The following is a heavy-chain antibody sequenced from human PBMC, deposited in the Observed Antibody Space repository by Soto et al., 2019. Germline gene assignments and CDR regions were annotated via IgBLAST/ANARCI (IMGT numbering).Heavy chain of an antibody. CDR1: GYTFTSYD. Sequence: ASVKVSCKASGYTFTSYDISWVRQAPGQGLEWMGWISTYIGNTNYAQKFQGRVTMTTDTSTSTAYMELRSLSSDDTAVYYCARGFRVAATRWWFDPWGQGTLVTVSS. D-gene: IGHD2-15*01. J-gene: IGHJ5*02. V-gene: IGHV1-18*01. CDR3: ARGFRVAATRWWFDP. CDR2: ISTYIGNT.